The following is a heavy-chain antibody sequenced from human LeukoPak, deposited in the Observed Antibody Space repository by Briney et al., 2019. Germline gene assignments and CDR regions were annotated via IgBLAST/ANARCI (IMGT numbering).Heavy chain of an antibody. CDR2: ISSSSSYI. D-gene: IGHD1-26*01. J-gene: IGHJ4*02. Sequence: GGSLRLSCAASGFTFSSYSMTWVRQAPGKGLEWVSSISSSSSYIYYADSVKGRFTISRDNAKNSLYLQMNSLRAEDTAVYYCARDQVGALPDYWGQGTLVTVSS. CDR3: ARDQVGALPDY. CDR1: GFTFSSYS. V-gene: IGHV3-21*01.